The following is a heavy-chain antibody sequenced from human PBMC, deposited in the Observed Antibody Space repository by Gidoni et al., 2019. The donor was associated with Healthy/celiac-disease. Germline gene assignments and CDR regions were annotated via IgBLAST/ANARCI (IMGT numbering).Heavy chain of an antibody. J-gene: IGHJ1*01. Sequence: EVQLLESGGGLVQPGGSLRLSCAASGFTFSRYAMSWVRQAPGKGLEWVSAISGSGGSTYYADSVKGRFTISRDNSKNTLYLQMNSLRAEDTAVYYCAKANHYYDSSGYGAEYFQHWGQGTLVTVSS. CDR2: ISGSGGST. CDR3: AKANHYYDSSGYGAEYFQH. CDR1: GFTFSRYA. D-gene: IGHD3-22*01. V-gene: IGHV3-23*01.